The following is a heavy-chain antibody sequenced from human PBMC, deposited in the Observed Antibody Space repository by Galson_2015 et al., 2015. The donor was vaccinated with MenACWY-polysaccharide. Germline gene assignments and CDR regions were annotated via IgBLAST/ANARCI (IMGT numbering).Heavy chain of an antibody. V-gene: IGHV4-4*02. J-gene: IGHJ5*02. CDR3: ARDYYGSESYIGVWFDP. CDR1: GGSISSSNY. D-gene: IGHD3-10*01. CDR2: IHYSGRT. Sequence: TGLLKPSETLSLTWCVSGGSISSSNYWSWVRQSPGKGLEWIGDIHYSGRTNYNPSLRSRFTISVDKSKNQFSLKLSSVTAADTAVYYCARDYYGSESYIGVWFDPWGQGTLVTVSS.